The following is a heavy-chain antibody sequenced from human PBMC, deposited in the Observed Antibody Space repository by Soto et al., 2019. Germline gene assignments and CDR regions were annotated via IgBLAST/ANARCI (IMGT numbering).Heavy chain of an antibody. V-gene: IGHV3-33*01. J-gene: IGHJ5*02. CDR2: IWYDGSNK. Sequence: QVQLVESGGGVVQPGRSLRLSCAASGFTFSSYGMHWVRQAPGKGLEWVAVIWYDGSNKYYADSVKGRFTNARDNSKNTLYLQMNSLRAEDTAVYYCARGLGIAASWFDPWGQGTLVTVSS. D-gene: IGHD6-13*01. CDR3: ARGLGIAASWFDP. CDR1: GFTFSSYG.